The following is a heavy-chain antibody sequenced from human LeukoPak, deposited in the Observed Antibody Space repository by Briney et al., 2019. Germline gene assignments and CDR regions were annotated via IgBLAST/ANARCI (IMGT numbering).Heavy chain of an antibody. CDR3: AGDYCSSTSCLFDY. D-gene: IGHD2-2*01. CDR1: GFTFSSYG. CDR2: IWNDGSNK. Sequence: GGSLRLSCAASGFTFSSYGMHWVRQAPGRGLEWVAVIWNDGSNKYYADSVKGRFTISRDNSKNTLYLQMNSLRAEDTAVYYCAGDYCSSTSCLFDYWGQGTLVTVSS. J-gene: IGHJ4*02. V-gene: IGHV3-33*01.